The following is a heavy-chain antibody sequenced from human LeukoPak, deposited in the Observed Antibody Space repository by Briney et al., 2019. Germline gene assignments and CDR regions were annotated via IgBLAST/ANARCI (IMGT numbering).Heavy chain of an antibody. Sequence: NPGGSLRLSCAASGFTSTNAWMNWVRQTPGKGLEWVGRIKSKTDGGTADCAAPVKGRFTISRDDLKNTLYLQMNSLKTEDTAVYYCNTAIKWESPDFDYWGQGTLVTVSS. CDR3: NTAIKWESPDFDY. CDR1: GFTSTNAW. V-gene: IGHV3-15*01. J-gene: IGHJ4*02. D-gene: IGHD1-26*01. CDR2: IKSKTDGGTA.